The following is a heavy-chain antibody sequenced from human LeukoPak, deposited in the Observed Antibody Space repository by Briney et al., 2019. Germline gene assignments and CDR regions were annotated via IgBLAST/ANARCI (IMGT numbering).Heavy chain of an antibody. CDR3: VRDSSWSFDY. Sequence: GGSLRLSCAASGFTFSSYSMNWVHQAPGKGPEWISYIISTANAIYYADSVEGRFTISRDNVKNSVYLQMNSLRAEDTAVYYCVRDSSWSFDYWGQGTLVTVSS. D-gene: IGHD3-10*01. V-gene: IGHV3-48*01. CDR1: GFTFSSYS. CDR2: IISTANAI. J-gene: IGHJ4*02.